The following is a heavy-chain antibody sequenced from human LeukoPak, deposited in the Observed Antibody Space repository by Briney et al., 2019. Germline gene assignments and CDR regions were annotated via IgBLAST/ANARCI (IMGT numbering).Heavy chain of an antibody. CDR2: INPSGGST. Sequence: ASVKVSCKASGYTFTSYYMHWVRQAPGQGLEWMGIINPSGGSTSYAQKFQGRVTMTRDTSTSTVYMELSSLRSGDTAVYYCARATVTTDAFDIWGQGTMVTVSS. J-gene: IGHJ3*02. CDR1: GYTFTSYY. D-gene: IGHD4-17*01. CDR3: ARATVTTDAFDI. V-gene: IGHV1-46*01.